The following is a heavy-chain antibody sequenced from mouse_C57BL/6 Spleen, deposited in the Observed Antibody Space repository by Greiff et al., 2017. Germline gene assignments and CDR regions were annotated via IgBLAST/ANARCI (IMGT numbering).Heavy chain of an antibody. CDR2: IYPGSGST. J-gene: IGHJ1*03. V-gene: IGHV1-55*01. CDR3: ARDGYYCSSLYWYFDV. Sequence: QVQLQQPGAELVKPGASVKMSCKASGYTFTSYWIPWVKQRPGQGLEWIGDIYPGSGSTNYNEKFKSKATLTVDTSSSTAYMQLSSLTSEDSAVXYCARDGYYCSSLYWYFDVWGTGTTVTVSS. CDR1: GYTFTSYW. D-gene: IGHD1-1*01.